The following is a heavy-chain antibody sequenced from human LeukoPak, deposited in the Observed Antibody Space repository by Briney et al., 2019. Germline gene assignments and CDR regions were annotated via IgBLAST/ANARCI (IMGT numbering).Heavy chain of an antibody. Sequence: GGSLRLSCAASRFTFSSYSKNWVRQAPGKGLEWVSSISSSSSYIYYADSVEGRFTISRDNAKNSLYLQMNSLRAEDTAVYYCARAFYGGKNYFDYWGQGTLVTVSS. CDR1: RFTFSSYS. J-gene: IGHJ4*02. V-gene: IGHV3-21*01. CDR2: ISSSSSYI. CDR3: ARAFYGGKNYFDY. D-gene: IGHD4-23*01.